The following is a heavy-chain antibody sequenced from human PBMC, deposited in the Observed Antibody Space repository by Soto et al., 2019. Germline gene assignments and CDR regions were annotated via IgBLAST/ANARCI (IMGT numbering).Heavy chain of an antibody. CDR1: GDKVSSTSAG. CDR3: TRDQDTVYDY. J-gene: IGHJ4*02. CDR2: TYYRSKWYT. V-gene: IGHV6-1*01. Sequence: TLSLTCAISGDKVSSTSAGWGWIRQSPSRGLEWLGRTYYRSKWYTDYEVSVKSRITINADTSKNQFSLQLNSVTPEDTAVYYCTRDQDTVYDYWGQGTLVTVSS. D-gene: IGHD5-18*01.